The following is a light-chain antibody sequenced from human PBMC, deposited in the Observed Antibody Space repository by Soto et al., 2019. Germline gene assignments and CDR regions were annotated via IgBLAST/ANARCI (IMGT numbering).Light chain of an antibody. CDR3: SSCTSSNTLLYV. V-gene: IGLV2-14*01. Sequence: QSALTQPASVSGSPGQSITISCTGTSSDVGGYNYVSWYQQHPGKAPKLMIYEVSNRPSGVSNRFSGSKSGNTASLTISGLQAGDEADYYCSSCTSSNTLLYVFGTGTKVTVL. CDR1: SSDVGGYNY. J-gene: IGLJ1*01. CDR2: EVS.